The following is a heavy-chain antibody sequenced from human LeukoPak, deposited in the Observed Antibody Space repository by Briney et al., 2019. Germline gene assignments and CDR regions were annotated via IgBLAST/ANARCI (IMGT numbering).Heavy chain of an antibody. D-gene: IGHD4-17*01. CDR3: ARDPPDGYGDPYGMDV. CDR1: GGSISSNSHQ. J-gene: IGHJ6*02. Sequence: AETLSLTCTVSGGSISSNSHQWGWIRQSPGKGLEWIGSIYYSGSTDYNPSLKSRVIISVDTSKNQFSLKLSSVTAADTAVYYCARDPPDGYGDPYGMDVWGQGTTVTVSS. V-gene: IGHV4-39*07. CDR2: IYYSGST.